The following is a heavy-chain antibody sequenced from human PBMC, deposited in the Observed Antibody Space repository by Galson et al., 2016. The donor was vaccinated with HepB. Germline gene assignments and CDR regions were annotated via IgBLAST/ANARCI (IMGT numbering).Heavy chain of an antibody. J-gene: IGHJ6*02. V-gene: IGHV1-3*01. CDR3: ARWCSSTSCHGGMDV. CDR2: INAGNGNT. D-gene: IGHD2-2*01. Sequence: SVKVSCKASGYTFTSYAMHWVRQAPGQRLEWMGWINAGNGNTKYSQKFQGRVTITRDTSARTAYMELSSLRSEDTAVYDCARWCSSTSCHGGMDVWGQGTTATVSS. CDR1: GYTFTSYA.